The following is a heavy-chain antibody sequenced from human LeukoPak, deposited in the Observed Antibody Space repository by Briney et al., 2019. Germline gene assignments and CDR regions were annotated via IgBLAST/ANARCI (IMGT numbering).Heavy chain of an antibody. CDR3: ARHSITAGTEYAFDI. D-gene: IGHD6-13*01. CDR2: IYYSGST. J-gene: IGHJ3*02. Sequence: PSETLSLTCTVSGGSIINYYWSWIRQPPGKGLEWIGYIYYSGSTNYNPSLKSRVTISVDTSKNQFSLKLSSVTAADTAMYYCARHSITAGTEYAFDIWGQGTMVTVSP. CDR1: GGSIINYY. V-gene: IGHV4-59*08.